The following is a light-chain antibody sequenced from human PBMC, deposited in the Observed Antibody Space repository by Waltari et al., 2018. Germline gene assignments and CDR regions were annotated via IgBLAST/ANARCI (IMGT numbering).Light chain of an antibody. CDR2: KTA. CDR1: QSIDRW. J-gene: IGKJ5*01. Sequence: DIQMTQSPSTLSASVGDRVTITCRASQSIDRWLAWHQQKPGKAPKALIYKTASLESGVPSRFSGSGSGTEFTLTISSLQPDEFATYYCQQYYSDSITFGQGTRLEIK. CDR3: QQYYSDSIT. V-gene: IGKV1-5*03.